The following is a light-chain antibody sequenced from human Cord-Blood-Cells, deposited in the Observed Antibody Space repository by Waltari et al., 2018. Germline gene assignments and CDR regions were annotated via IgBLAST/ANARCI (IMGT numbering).Light chain of an antibody. CDR1: SSDVGSYNL. CDR2: EVS. CDR3: CSYAGSSTYV. J-gene: IGLJ1*01. Sequence: QSALTQPASESESPGQSITISCTGTSSDVGSYNLVSWYQQHPGKAPKLMIYEVSKRPSGVSNRFSGSKSGNTASLTISGLQAEDEADYYCCSYAGSSTYVFGTGTKVTVL. V-gene: IGLV2-23*02.